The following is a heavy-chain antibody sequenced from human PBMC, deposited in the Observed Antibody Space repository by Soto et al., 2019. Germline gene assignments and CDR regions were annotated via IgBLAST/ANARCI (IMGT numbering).Heavy chain of an antibody. J-gene: IGHJ5*02. CDR3: ARRGTSCRNGVCEWLDP. V-gene: IGHV5-10-1*01. D-gene: IGHD2-8*01. CDR1: GYNFTSYW. Sequence: PGESLKISCKSSGYNFTSYWISWVRQMPGEGLEWMGRIDPSDSYTNYSPSFQGHVTISADKSISTAYLQWSSLKASDTAIYYCARRGTSCRNGVCEWLDPWGQGTLVTVSS. CDR2: IDPSDSYT.